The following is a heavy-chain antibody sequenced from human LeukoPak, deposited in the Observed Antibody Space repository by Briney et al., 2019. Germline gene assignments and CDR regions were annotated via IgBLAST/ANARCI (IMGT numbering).Heavy chain of an antibody. CDR3: AKDRGSGSYYNV. D-gene: IGHD3-10*01. CDR1: GFTFDNYA. J-gene: IGHJ4*02. V-gene: IGHV3-23*01. Sequence: GGSLRLSCAASGFTFDNYAMNWVRQAPGKGLEWVSTISGRDGSTYYGDSVKGRFTISRDNSKNTLSLQMNSLRAEDTAVYYCAKDRGSGSYYNVWGQGTLVTVSS. CDR2: ISGRDGST.